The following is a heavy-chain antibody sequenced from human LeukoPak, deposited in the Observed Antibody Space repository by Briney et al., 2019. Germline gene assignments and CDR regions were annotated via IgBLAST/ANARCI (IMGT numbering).Heavy chain of an antibody. D-gene: IGHD1-26*01. CDR1: GGSISSGGYY. CDR2: INHSGST. Sequence: PSETLSLTCAVSGGSISSGGYYWSWIRQPPGKGLEWIGEINHSGSTNYNPSLKSRVTISVDTSKNQFSLKLSSVTAADTAVYYCARECGYYFDYWGQGTLVTVSS. V-gene: IGHV4-34*01. CDR3: ARECGYYFDY. J-gene: IGHJ4*02.